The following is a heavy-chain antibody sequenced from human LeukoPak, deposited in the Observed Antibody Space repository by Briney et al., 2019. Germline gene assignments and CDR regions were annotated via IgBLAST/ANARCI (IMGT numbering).Heavy chain of an antibody. CDR2: IYYRGRT. Sequence: SETLSLTCTVSGDYIIRRRYYWGWIRQPPGKGLEWFGSIYYRGRTYHNPSLKSRVTISVDTSKNQFSLKLSSVTAADTAIYYCARQGGYCSSTSCFPNYYYFYYYMDVWGKGTTVIVSS. CDR1: GDYIIRRRYY. CDR3: ARQGGYCSSTSCFPNYYYFYYYMDV. V-gene: IGHV4-39*01. J-gene: IGHJ6*03. D-gene: IGHD2-2*03.